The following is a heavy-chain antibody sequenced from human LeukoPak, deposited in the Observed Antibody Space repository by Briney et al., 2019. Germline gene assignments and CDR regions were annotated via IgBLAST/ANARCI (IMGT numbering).Heavy chain of an antibody. CDR3: ARDRGARGRGLA. V-gene: IGHV3-21*01. CDR1: GFTFRIYS. J-gene: IGHJ5*02. Sequence: GGSLRLSCAASGFTFRIYSMNWVRQAPGTGLEWVSSIGPSSGDIYYADSVKGRFTISRDNDKNSLYLRMNSLRAEDTAVYYCARDRGARGRGLAWGQGTQVTVSS. CDR2: IGPSSGDI. D-gene: IGHD3-10*01.